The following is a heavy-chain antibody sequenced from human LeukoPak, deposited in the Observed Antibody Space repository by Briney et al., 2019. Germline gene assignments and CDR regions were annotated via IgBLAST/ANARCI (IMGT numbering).Heavy chain of an antibody. Sequence: GESLKISCKGSGYSFTSYRIGWVRQMPGKGLEWMGIIYPGDSDTRYSPSFQGQVTISADKCISTAFLQWSSLKASDHAMYYCAGRGGITIDDAFDIWGQGTMVTVSS. CDR3: AGRGGITIDDAFDI. V-gene: IGHV5-51*01. D-gene: IGHD3-10*01. CDR2: IYPGDSDT. CDR1: GYSFTSYR. J-gene: IGHJ3*02.